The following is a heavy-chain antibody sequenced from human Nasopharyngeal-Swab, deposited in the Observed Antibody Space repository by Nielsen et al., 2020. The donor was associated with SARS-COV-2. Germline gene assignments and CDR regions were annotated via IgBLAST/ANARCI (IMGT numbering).Heavy chain of an antibody. Sequence: WVRQAPGQGLEWMGWVNPNSGNTGYAQKFQGRVTITRNTSISTAYMELSSLRSEDTAVYYCALPSAAYYYYGMDVWGQGTTVTVSS. V-gene: IGHV1-8*03. J-gene: IGHJ6*02. D-gene: IGHD2-2*01. CDR2: VNPNSGNT. CDR3: ALPSAAYYYYGMDV.